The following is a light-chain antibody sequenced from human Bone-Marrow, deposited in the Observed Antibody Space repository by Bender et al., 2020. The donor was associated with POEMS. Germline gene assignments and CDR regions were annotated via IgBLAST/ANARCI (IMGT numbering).Light chain of an antibody. CDR2: DVT. J-gene: IGLJ3*02. Sequence: QSALTQPASVSGSPGQSITISCTGTSSDVGGYNSVSWYQQHPGKAPKLMMSDVTNRPSGVSNRFSGSKSGNTASLTISGLQAEDEADYYCSSYTSSKTWVFGGGTKLTVL. V-gene: IGLV2-14*03. CDR1: SSDVGGYNS. CDR3: SSYTSSKTWV.